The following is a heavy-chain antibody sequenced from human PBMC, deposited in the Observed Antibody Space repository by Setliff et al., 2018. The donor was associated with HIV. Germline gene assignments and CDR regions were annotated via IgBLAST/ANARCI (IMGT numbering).Heavy chain of an antibody. D-gene: IGHD6-13*01. CDR3: AKTTPSSIRSPYYYYMDV. J-gene: IGHJ6*03. CDR1: GFTFSGYS. CDR2: ISSSSSYI. Sequence: PGGSLRLSCAASGFTFSGYSMNWVRQAPGKGLEWVSSISSSSSYIYYADSVRGRFTISRDNAKNTLYLQMSTLRAEDTAVYYCAKTTPSSIRSPYYYYMDVWGKGTTVTVSS. V-gene: IGHV3-21*04.